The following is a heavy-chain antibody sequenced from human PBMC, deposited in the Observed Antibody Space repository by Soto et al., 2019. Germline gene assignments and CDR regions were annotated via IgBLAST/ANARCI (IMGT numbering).Heavy chain of an antibody. D-gene: IGHD3-16*01. CDR1: GGSFSGYY. J-gene: IGHJ4*02. V-gene: IGHV4-34*01. CDR3: VRGSDGWVTTVPFDY. Sequence: SETLSLTCAVYGGSFSGYYWSWIRQPPGKGLEWIGEINHSGSTNYNPSLKSRVTISVDTSKNQFSLKLSSVTAADTAVYYCVRGSDGWVTTVPFDYWGQGTLVTVSS. CDR2: INHSGST.